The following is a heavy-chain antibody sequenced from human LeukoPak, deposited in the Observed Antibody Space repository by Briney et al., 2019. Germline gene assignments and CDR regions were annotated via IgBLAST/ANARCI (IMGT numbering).Heavy chain of an antibody. CDR2: INSDGRSA. V-gene: IGHV3-74*01. Sequence: PGGSLRLSCAASGFTFSSYWTQWVRQAPGKGLVWVSRINSDGRSASYADSVKGRSTISRDNAKNTLYLQMNSLRAEDTAVYYCARAVYYSNYLGYWGQGTLVTVSS. D-gene: IGHD3-10*01. CDR1: GFTFSSYW. J-gene: IGHJ4*01. CDR3: ARAVYYSNYLGY.